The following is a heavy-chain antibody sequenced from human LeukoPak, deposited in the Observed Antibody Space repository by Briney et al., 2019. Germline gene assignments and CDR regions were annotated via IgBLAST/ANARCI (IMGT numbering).Heavy chain of an antibody. D-gene: IGHD2-2*01. V-gene: IGHV4-34*01. CDR2: INHSGST. CDR1: GGSFSGYY. J-gene: IGHJ6*02. Sequence: PSETLSLTCAVYGGSFSGYYWSWIRQPPGKGLEWIGEINHSGSTNYNPSLKSRVTISVDTSKNQFSLKLSSVTAAGTAVYYCARPRGTSCCWCDGMDVWGQGTTVTVSS. CDR3: ARPRGTSCCWCDGMDV.